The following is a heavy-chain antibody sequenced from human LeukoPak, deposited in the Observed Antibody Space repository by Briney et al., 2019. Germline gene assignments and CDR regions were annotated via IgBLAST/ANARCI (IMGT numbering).Heavy chain of an antibody. V-gene: IGHV4-34*01. CDR3: ARGSWCFDL. CDR2: INHSGST. J-gene: IGHJ2*01. Sequence: SETLSLTCAVYGGSFSGYFWSWIRQPPGKGLEWIGEINHSGSTNYNPSLKSRVTISVDTSKNQFSLKLSSVTAADTAVYYCARGSWCFDLWGRGTLVTVSS. CDR1: GGSFSGYF.